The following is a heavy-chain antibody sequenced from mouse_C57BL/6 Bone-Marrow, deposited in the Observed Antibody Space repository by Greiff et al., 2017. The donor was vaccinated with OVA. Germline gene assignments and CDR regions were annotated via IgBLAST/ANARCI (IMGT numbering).Heavy chain of an antibody. D-gene: IGHD1-1*01. CDR3: TPIYYYGWFAY. CDR2: IVPENGDT. V-gene: IGHV14-4*01. Sequence: VQLQQSGAELVRPGASVKLSCTASGFNIKDAYMHWVKQRPEQGLEWIGWIVPENGDTESASKFQGKATITADTSSNTAYLQLSSLTSEDTAVYYCTPIYYYGWFAYWGQGTLVTVSA. CDR1: GFNIKDAY. J-gene: IGHJ3*01.